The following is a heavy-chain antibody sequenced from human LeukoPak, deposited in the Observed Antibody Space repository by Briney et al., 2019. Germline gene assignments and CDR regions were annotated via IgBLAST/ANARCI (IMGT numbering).Heavy chain of an antibody. Sequence: SETLSLTRAVYGGSFSGYYWTWIRQVPGKGLEWIGDINHRGNTDYNVSLKSRVTVSVDTSKNQFSLKLRSVTAADTAVYYCTTSNSGSHYYGMDVWGQGITVTVSS. CDR2: INHRGNT. CDR1: GGSFSGYY. CDR3: TTSNSGSHYYGMDV. J-gene: IGHJ6*02. D-gene: IGHD4-11*01. V-gene: IGHV4-34*01.